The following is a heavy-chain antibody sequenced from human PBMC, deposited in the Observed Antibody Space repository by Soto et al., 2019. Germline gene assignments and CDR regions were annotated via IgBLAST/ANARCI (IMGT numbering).Heavy chain of an antibody. Sequence: GLEWVAVISYDGSNKYYADSVKGRFTISRDDSKNTLYLQMNSLRAEDTAVYYCAKDLGALRLRLGELSRGLDYWGQGTLVTVSS. CDR2: ISYDGSNK. D-gene: IGHD3-16*02. J-gene: IGHJ4*02. V-gene: IGHV3-30*18. CDR3: AKDLGALRLRLGELSRGLDY.